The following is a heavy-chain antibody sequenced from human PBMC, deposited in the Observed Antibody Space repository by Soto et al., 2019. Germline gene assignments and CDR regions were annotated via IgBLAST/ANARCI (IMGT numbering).Heavy chain of an antibody. Sequence: SETLSLTCTVSGGSISSGGYYWSWIRQHPGKGLEWIGYIYYSGSTYYNPSLKSRVTISVDTSKNQFSLKLSSVTAADTAVYYCARAAPDYYYSSGYDYYFDYWGQGTLVTVSS. CDR2: IYYSGST. D-gene: IGHD3-22*01. CDR3: ARAAPDYYYSSGYDYYFDY. J-gene: IGHJ4*02. CDR1: GGSISSGGYY. V-gene: IGHV4-31*03.